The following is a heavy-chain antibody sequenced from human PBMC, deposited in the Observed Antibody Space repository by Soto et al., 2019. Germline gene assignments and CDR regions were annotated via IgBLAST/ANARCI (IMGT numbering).Heavy chain of an antibody. CDR3: ARDRCGGDCFYYYYGMDV. J-gene: IGHJ6*02. Sequence: PGGSLRLSCAASGFTFSSYAMHWVRQAPGKGLEWVAVISYDGSNKYYADSVKGRFTISRDNSKNTLYLQMNSLRAEDTAVYYCARDRCGGDCFYYYYGMDVWGQGTTVTVSS. V-gene: IGHV3-30-3*01. CDR1: GFTFSSYA. D-gene: IGHD2-21*02. CDR2: ISYDGSNK.